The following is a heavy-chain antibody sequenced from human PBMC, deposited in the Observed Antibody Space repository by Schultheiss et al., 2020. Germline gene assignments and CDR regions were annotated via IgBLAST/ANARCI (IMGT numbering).Heavy chain of an antibody. CDR2: INSDGSST. V-gene: IGHV3-74*01. CDR3: ARAEYCGGDCYLDGYYYYGMDV. CDR1: GFTFSSYS. D-gene: IGHD2-21*02. J-gene: IGHJ6*02. Sequence: GGSLRLSCAASGFTFSSYSMNWVRQAPGKGLVWVSRINSDGSSTSYADSVKGRFTISRDNAKNTLYLQMNSLRAEDTAVYYCARAEYCGGDCYLDGYYYYGMDVWGQGTTVTV.